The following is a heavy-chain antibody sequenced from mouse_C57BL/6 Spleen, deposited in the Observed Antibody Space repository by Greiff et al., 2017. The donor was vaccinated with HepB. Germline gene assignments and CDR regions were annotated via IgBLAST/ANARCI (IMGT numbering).Heavy chain of an antibody. J-gene: IGHJ3*01. CDR3: ARTGPWFAY. CDR1: GYTFTDYY. Sequence: SGPELVKPGASVKISCKASGYTFTDYYMNWVKQSHGKSLEWIGDINPNNGGTSYNQKFKGKATLTVDKSSSTAYMELRSLTSEDSAVYYCARTGPWFAYWGQGTLVTVSA. CDR2: INPNNGGT. D-gene: IGHD4-1*01. V-gene: IGHV1-26*01.